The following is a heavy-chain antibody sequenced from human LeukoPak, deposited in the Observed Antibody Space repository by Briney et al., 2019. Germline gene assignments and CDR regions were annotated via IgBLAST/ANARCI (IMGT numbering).Heavy chain of an antibody. J-gene: IGHJ4*02. CDR2: ISSSSSTI. Sequence: GGSLRLSCAASGFSFSNYAMSWVRQAPGKGLEWVSYISSSSSTIYYADSVKGRFTISRDNAKNSLYLQMNSLRAEDTAVYYCARDMRYCSGGSCYAMGYWGQGTLVTVSS. D-gene: IGHD2-15*01. CDR3: ARDMRYCSGGSCYAMGY. V-gene: IGHV3-48*04. CDR1: GFSFSNYA.